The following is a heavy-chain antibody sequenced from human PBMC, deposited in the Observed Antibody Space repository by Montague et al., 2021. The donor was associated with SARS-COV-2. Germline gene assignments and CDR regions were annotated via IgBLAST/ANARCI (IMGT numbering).Heavy chain of an antibody. D-gene: IGHD3-10*01. Sequence: SETLSLTCTVSGGSISSYYWSWIRQPAGKGLEWIGRIYTSGSTNYNPSLTSQVTMSGDTSKYKFSLQLSSVTAADTAVYYCAREAWFGDKTSASEYYGMDVWGQGTTVTVSS. CDR1: GGSISSYY. V-gene: IGHV4-4*07. CDR2: IYTSGST. CDR3: AREAWFGDKTSASEYYGMDV. J-gene: IGHJ6*02.